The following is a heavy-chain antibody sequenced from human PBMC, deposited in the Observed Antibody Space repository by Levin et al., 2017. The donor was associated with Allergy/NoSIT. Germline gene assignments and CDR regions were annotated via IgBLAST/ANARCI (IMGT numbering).Heavy chain of an antibody. CDR2: ISYDGSNK. CDR1: GFTFSSYA. J-gene: IGHJ4*02. Sequence: PVASVKVSCAASGFTFSSYAMHWVRQAPGKGLEWVAVISYDGSNKYYADSVKGRFTISRDNSKNTLYLQMNSLRAEDTAVYYCASLKRYCSGGSCVDYWGQGTLVTVSS. CDR3: ASLKRYCSGGSCVDY. V-gene: IGHV3-30*04. D-gene: IGHD2-15*01.